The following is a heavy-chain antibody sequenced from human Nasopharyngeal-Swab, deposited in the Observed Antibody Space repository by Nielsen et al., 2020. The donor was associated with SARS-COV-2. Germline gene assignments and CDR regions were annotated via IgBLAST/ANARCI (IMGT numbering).Heavy chain of an antibody. CDR1: GFTFFSGHW. D-gene: IGHD4-11*01. Sequence: GESLKISCVASGFTFFSGHWMSWVRQAPGKGLEWVDNIKPDGGEKYYVDSVKGRFTISRDNARNSLYLQINSLRAEDTAMYYCARESVSITTYIDHWGQGTLVTVSS. J-gene: IGHJ4*02. CDR2: IKPDGGEK. V-gene: IGHV3-7*03. CDR3: ARESVSITTYIDH.